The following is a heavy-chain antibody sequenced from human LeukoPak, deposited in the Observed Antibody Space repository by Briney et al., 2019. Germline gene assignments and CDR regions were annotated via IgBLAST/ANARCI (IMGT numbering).Heavy chain of an antibody. CDR1: GYSLTELS. D-gene: IGHD2-15*01. CDR3: ATVWGGSSGGFDY. J-gene: IGHJ4*02. Sequence: EASVKVSCKVSGYSLTELSIHWVRQAPGKGIEWMGGIDPEDGETLYAQNLQGRVTMTEDTSTDTAYMELSSLRSEDTAVYYCATVWGGSSGGFDYWGQGTLVTVSS. CDR2: IDPEDGET. V-gene: IGHV1-24*01.